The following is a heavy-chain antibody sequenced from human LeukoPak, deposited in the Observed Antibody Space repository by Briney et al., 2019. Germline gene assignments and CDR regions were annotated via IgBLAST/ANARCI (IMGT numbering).Heavy chain of an antibody. D-gene: IGHD6-13*01. CDR3: ARGYAYSAPYDY. CDR1: GYTFTSYD. CDR2: MDPNSGNT. J-gene: IGHJ4*02. V-gene: IGHV1-8*01. Sequence: ASVKVSCKASGYTFTSYDINWVRQATGQGLEWMGWMDPNSGNTGYAQKFQGRVTMTRNTSISTAYMELSSLRSEDTAVYYCARGYAYSAPYDYWGQGTLVTVSS.